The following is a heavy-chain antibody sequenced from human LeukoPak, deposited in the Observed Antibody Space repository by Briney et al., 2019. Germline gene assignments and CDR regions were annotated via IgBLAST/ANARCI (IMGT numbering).Heavy chain of an antibody. Sequence: ASVKVSCKASDYTFTNCGVSWVRQAPGQGLEWMGWISAYNGKTYYAQKFQGRVTVTTDTSTSTAYMDLRSLRSDDTAVYYCARTNLDCKNGVCYDYWGQGTPVTVSS. CDR3: ARTNLDCKNGVCYDY. D-gene: IGHD2-8*01. V-gene: IGHV1-18*01. CDR2: ISAYNGKT. J-gene: IGHJ4*02. CDR1: DYTFTNCG.